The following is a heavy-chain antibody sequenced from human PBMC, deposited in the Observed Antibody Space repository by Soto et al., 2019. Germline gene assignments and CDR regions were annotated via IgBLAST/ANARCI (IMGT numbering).Heavy chain of an antibody. J-gene: IGHJ6*03. Sequence: QVQLVESGGVLVKPGGSLRLSCAASGFTFSDYYMSWIRQAPGKGLEWVSYISSGGSTIYYADSVKGRFTISRDNAKNSLYLQMNSLRAEDTAVYYCARSFGDHASWYYYMDVWGKGTTVTVSS. CDR3: ARSFGDHASWYYYMDV. D-gene: IGHD4-17*01. CDR2: ISSGGSTI. V-gene: IGHV3-11*01. CDR1: GFTFSDYY.